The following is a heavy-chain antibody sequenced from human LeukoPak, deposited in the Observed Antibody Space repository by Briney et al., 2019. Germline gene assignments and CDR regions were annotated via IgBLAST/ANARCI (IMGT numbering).Heavy chain of an antibody. V-gene: IGHV4-4*07. J-gene: IGHJ3*02. CDR1: GGSISSYY. D-gene: IGHD3-10*01. CDR3: ARGSMVRGVTSQYAFDI. Sequence: SETLSLTCTVSGGSISSYYRSWIRQPAGKGLEWIGRIYTSGSTNYNPSLKSRVTMSVDTSKNQFSLKLSSVTAADTAVYYCARGSMVRGVTSQYAFDIWGQGTMATVSS. CDR2: IYTSGST.